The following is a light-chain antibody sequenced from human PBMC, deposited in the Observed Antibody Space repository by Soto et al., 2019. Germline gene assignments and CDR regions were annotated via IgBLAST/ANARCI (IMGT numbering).Light chain of an antibody. CDR3: QVLDRSTVV. V-gene: IGLV3-9*01. CDR2: RAT. Sequence: SSELTQPLSVSVALGQKARITCGGNNIGSKDVHWYQQKPGQATVLVIYRATNRPSGIPERFSGSNSGNATTLTISRALAGDEADFYCQVLDRSTVVLGEGTQLTVL. CDR1: NIGSKD. J-gene: IGLJ2*01.